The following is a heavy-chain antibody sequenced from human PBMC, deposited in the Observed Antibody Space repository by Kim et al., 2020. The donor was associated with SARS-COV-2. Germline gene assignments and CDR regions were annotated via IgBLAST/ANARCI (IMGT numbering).Heavy chain of an antibody. D-gene: IGHD3-10*01. J-gene: IGHJ4*02. Sequence: TNYTPSHKSRVTISVDTSKNQFSLKLSSVTAADTAVYYCARTKYYPIDYWGQGTLVTVSS. V-gene: IGHV4-34*01. CDR2: T. CDR3: ARTKYYPIDY.